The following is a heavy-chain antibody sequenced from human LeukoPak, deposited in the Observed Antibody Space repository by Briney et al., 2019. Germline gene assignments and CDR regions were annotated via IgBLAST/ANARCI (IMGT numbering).Heavy chain of an antibody. CDR1: GYTFTGYY. Sequence: GASVKVSCKTSGYTFTGYYMHWVRQAPGQGLEWMGRINPNSGGTNYVQKFQGRVTMTRDTSISTAYMEMSRLRSDDTAVYYFARGYGDFNAFDIWGQGTMVTVSS. CDR2: INPNSGGT. V-gene: IGHV1-2*06. D-gene: IGHD4-17*01. CDR3: ARGYGDFNAFDI. J-gene: IGHJ3*02.